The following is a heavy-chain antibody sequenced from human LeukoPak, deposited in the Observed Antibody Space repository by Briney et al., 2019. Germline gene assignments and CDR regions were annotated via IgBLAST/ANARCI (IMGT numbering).Heavy chain of an antibody. D-gene: IGHD3-22*01. V-gene: IGHV3-7*01. CDR1: GFTFNSYW. CDR3: ASYDSSGYYYSFDY. CDR2: IKQDGSEK. Sequence: PGGSLRLSCAASGFTFNSYWMSRVRQAPGKGLEWVANIKQDGSEKYYVDSVKGRFTISRDNAKNSLYLQMNSLRAEDTAVYYCASYDSSGYYYSFDYWGQGALVTVSS. J-gene: IGHJ4*02.